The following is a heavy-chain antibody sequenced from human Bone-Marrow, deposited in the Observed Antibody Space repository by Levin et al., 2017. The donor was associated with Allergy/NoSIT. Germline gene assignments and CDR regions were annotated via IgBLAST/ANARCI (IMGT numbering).Heavy chain of an antibody. CDR3: ASTSRITIFGVVINDAFDI. J-gene: IGHJ3*02. D-gene: IGHD3-3*01. CDR2: MNPNSGNT. Sequence: GESLKISCKASGYTFTSYDINWVRQATGQGLEWMGWMNPNSGNTGYAQKFQGRVTMTRNTSISTAYMELSSLRSEDTAVYYCASTSRITIFGVVINDAFDIWGQGTMVTVSS. CDR1: GYTFTSYD. V-gene: IGHV1-8*01.